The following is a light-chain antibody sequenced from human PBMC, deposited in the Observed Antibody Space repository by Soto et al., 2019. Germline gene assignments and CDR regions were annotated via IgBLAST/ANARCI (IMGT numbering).Light chain of an antibody. CDR1: QSTSTW. J-gene: IGKJ1*01. CDR3: QQYITYPYA. CDR2: EAS. Sequence: IQMNHTHSTLSASVGDRVTITCRASQSTSTWLAWYQQRPGKTPKLLISEASKLESGVPSRFSGSGSGTEFTLTISSLQPDDFATYYCQQYITYPYAFGQGTKVEIK. V-gene: IGKV1-5*03.